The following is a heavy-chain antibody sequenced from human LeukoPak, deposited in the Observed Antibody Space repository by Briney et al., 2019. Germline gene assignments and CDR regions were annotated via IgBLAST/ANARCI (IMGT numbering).Heavy chain of an antibody. J-gene: IGHJ4*02. D-gene: IGHD3-22*01. V-gene: IGHV1-18*01. CDR2: ISAYNGNA. Sequence: ASVKVSCKASGYTFTSYANSWVRQAPGQGLEWMGWISAYNGNAKYPQKLQGRVTMTTDTSTSTAYMELRSLRSDDTAVYYCARLGASGYYYVGGYYFDYWGQGTLVTVSS. CDR3: ARLGASGYYYVGGYYFDY. CDR1: GYTFTSYA.